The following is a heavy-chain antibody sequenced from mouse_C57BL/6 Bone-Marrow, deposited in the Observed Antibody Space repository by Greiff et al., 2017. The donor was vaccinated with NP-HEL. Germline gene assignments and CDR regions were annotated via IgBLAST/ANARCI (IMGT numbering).Heavy chain of an antibody. Sequence: QVQLKQSGAELARPGASVKLSCKASGYTFTSYGISWVKQRTGQGLEWIGEIYPRSGNTYYNEKFKGKATLTADKSSSTAYMELRSLTSEDSAVYFCAMGGLRYFDVWGTGTTVTVSS. CDR3: AMGGLRYFDV. CDR2: IYPRSGNT. J-gene: IGHJ1*03. V-gene: IGHV1-81*01. D-gene: IGHD2-4*01. CDR1: GYTFTSYG.